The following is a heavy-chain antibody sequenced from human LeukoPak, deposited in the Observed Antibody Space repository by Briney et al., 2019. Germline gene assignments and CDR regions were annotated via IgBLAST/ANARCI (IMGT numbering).Heavy chain of an antibody. V-gene: IGHV3-21*01. CDR3: ARAGFEGGAPIPDAFDI. Sequence: GGSLRLSCAASGFTFSSYSMHWVRQAPGKGLEWVSSISNSSSNKYYADSVEGRFTISRDNAKNTLYLQMNSLRAEDTAVYYFARAGFEGGAPIPDAFDIWGQGTMVTVSS. CDR1: GFTFSSYS. J-gene: IGHJ3*02. CDR2: ISNSSSNK. D-gene: IGHD3-16*01.